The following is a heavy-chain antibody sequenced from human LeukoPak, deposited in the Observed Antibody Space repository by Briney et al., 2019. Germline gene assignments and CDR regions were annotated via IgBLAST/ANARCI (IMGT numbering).Heavy chain of an antibody. V-gene: IGHV1-18*01. J-gene: IGHJ4*02. CDR2: ISGYNGHT. Sequence: GASVKVSCKASGYIFTNYGISWVRQAPGQGLEWMGWISGYNGHTNYAQKFHGRVTMTTDTATSTAYMELRSLRSDDTAVYYCARVVAAAGDYWGQGTLVTVSS. CDR1: GYIFTNYG. D-gene: IGHD6-13*01. CDR3: ARVVAAAGDY.